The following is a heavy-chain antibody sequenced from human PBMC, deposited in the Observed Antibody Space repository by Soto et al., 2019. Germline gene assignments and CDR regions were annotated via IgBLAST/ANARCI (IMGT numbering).Heavy chain of an antibody. CDR1: GGSISSYY. V-gene: IGHV4-59*01. CDR3: ARGRYYDSSGYFYFDY. J-gene: IGHJ4*02. Sequence: SETLSLTCTVSGGSISSYYWSWIRQPPGKGLEWIGYIYYSGSTNYNPSLKSRVTISVDTSKNQFSLKLSSVTAADTAVYYCARGRYYDSSGYFYFDYWGQGTLVTVSS. CDR2: IYYSGST. D-gene: IGHD3-22*01.